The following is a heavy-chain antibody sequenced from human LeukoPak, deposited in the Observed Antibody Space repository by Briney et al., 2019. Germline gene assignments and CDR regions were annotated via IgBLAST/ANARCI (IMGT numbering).Heavy chain of an antibody. CDR3: ARDADSYSSGWPLYYYYYYMDV. CDR2: INWNGGRT. D-gene: IGHD6-19*01. CDR1: GFTFDDYG. V-gene: IGHV3-20*04. J-gene: IGHJ6*03. Sequence: GGSLRFSCAASGFTFDDYGMSWVRQAQGKGLEWASGINWNGGRTGYADSVKGRFTISRDNAKNSLYLQMNSLRAEDTALYYCARDADSYSSGWPLYYYYYYMDVWGKGTTVTVSS.